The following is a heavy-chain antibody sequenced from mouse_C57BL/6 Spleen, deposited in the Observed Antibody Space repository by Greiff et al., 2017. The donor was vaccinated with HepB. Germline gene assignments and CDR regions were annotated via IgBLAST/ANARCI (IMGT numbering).Heavy chain of an antibody. D-gene: IGHD2-2*01. CDR1: GYTFTSYW. CDR2: IDPSDSYT. V-gene: IGHV1-69*01. Sequence: QVQLQQPGAELVMPGASVKLSCKASGYTFTSYWMHWVKQRPGQGLEWIGEIDPSDSYTNYNQKFKGKSTLTVDKSSSTAYMQLSSLTSEDSAVYYCAFHGGRDGAIGYVSLAYWGQGTLVTVSA. J-gene: IGHJ3*01. CDR3: AFHGGRDGAIGYVSLAY.